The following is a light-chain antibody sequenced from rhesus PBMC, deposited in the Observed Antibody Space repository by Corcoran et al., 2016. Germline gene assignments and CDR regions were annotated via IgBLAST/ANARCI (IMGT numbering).Light chain of an antibody. J-gene: IGKJ1*01. CDR2: GAS. CDR3: QQSNSWTRT. CDR1: QSVSSY. V-gene: IGKV3S9*01. Sequence: EIVMTQSPATLALSPGERATLSCRASQSVSSYLAWYQQKPGQAPRLLFFGASTRAPGIPDRFSGSGAGTDFTLNISSLEPEDVGIYYCQQSNSWTRTFGQGTRVEIK.